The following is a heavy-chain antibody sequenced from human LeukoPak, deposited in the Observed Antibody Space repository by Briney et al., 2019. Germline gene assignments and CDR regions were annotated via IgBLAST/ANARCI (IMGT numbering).Heavy chain of an antibody. J-gene: IGHJ4*02. Sequence: ASVKVSCKASGYTFTSYGISWVRQAPGQGLEWMGWISAYNGSTNYAQKLQGRVTMTTDTSTSTAYMELRSLRSDDTAVYYCARDYYDSSGYYPYDYWGQGTLVTVSS. CDR3: ARDYYDSSGYYPYDY. CDR2: ISAYNGST. D-gene: IGHD3-22*01. V-gene: IGHV1-18*01. CDR1: GYTFTSYG.